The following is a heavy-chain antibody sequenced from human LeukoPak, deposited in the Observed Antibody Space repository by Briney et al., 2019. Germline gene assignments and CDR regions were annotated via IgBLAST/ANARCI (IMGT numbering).Heavy chain of an antibody. CDR1: GFTVSNYY. Sequence: GGSLRLSCAASGFTVSNYYMNWVRQAPGKGLEWVSFISESGTTIYYADSVKGRFTISRDNAKNSLYLQMNSLRDEGTAVYYCARRFDAWGQGTLVTVSS. CDR3: ARRFDA. V-gene: IGHV3-48*02. J-gene: IGHJ4*02. CDR2: ISESGTTI.